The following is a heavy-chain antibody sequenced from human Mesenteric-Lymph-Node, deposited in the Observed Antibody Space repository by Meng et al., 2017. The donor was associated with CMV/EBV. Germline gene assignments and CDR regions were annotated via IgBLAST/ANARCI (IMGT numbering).Heavy chain of an antibody. Sequence: GESLKISCAASGFTVSSNYMSWVRQAPGKGLEWVSVIYSGGSTYYADSVKGRFTISRDNSKNTLYLQMNSLRADDTAVYYCARDSKGVPDYWGQGTLVTVSS. CDR1: GFTVSSNY. J-gene: IGHJ4*02. D-gene: IGHD2-2*01. CDR2: IYSGGST. V-gene: IGHV3-66*02. CDR3: ARDSKGVPDY.